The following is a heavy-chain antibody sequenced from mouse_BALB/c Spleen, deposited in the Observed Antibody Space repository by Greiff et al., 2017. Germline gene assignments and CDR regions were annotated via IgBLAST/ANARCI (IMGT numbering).Heavy chain of an antibody. V-gene: IGHV1-14*01. D-gene: IGHD2-14*01. CDR1: GYTFTSYV. Sequence: EVQLQQSGPELVKPGASVKMSCKASGYTFTSYVMHWVKQKPGQGLEWIGYINPYNDGTKYNEKFKGKATLTSDKSSSTAYMELSSLTSEDSAVYYCAGRYRYDWFAYWGQGTLVTVSA. J-gene: IGHJ3*01. CDR3: AGRYRYDWFAY. CDR2: INPYNDGT.